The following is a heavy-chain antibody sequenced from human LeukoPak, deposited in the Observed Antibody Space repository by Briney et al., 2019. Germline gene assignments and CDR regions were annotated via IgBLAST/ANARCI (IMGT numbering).Heavy chain of an antibody. CDR1: GGSISISSDY. Sequence: SETLSLTCTLSGGSISISSDYWGWIRQPPGKGLEWIGSIYYSGSTYYNPSLKSRVTISVATSKNQFSLKLSSVTAAATTAYYLARGLLGFGELQSYCDYWRQGTLVTVSS. D-gene: IGHD3-10*01. J-gene: IGHJ4*02. CDR3: ARGLLGFGELQSYCDY. CDR2: IYYSGST. V-gene: IGHV4-39*07.